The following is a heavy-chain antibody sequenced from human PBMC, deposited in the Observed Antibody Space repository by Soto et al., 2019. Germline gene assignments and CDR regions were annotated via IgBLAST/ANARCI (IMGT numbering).Heavy chain of an antibody. CDR2: IIPILGIA. CDR1: GGTFSSYT. V-gene: IGHV1-69*02. J-gene: IGHJ6*02. CDR3: ARGPLEMATILYTHYYYYGMDV. D-gene: IGHD5-12*01. Sequence: QVQLVQSGAEVKKPGSSVKVSCKASGGTFSSYTISWVRQAPGQGLEWMGRIIPILGIANYAQKFQGRVTITADKSTSTAYMELSSLRSEDTAVYYCARGPLEMATILYTHYYYYGMDVWGQGTTVTVSS.